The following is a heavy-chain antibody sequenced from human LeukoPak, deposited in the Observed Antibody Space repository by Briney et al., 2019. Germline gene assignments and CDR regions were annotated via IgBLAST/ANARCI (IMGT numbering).Heavy chain of an antibody. V-gene: IGHV1-69*04. J-gene: IGHJ4*02. CDR2: IIPILGIA. CDR3: ARDPPSIAVAGTSGY. CDR1: GGTFSSYA. D-gene: IGHD6-19*01. Sequence: SVKVSCEASGGTFSSYAISWMRQAPGQGLEWMGRIIPILGIANYAQKFQGRVTITADKSTSTAYMELSSLRSEDTAVYYCARDPPSIAVAGTSGYWGQGTLVTVSS.